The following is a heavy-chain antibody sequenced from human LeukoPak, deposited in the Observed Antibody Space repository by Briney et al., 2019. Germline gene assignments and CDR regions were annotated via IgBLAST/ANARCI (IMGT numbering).Heavy chain of an antibody. CDR3: TRQALWFGELLPFDY. CDR2: IRSKANSYAT. CDR1: GFTFSGSA. D-gene: IGHD3-10*01. J-gene: IGHJ4*02. V-gene: IGHV3-73*01. Sequence: GGSLRLSCAASGFTFSGSAMPWVRQASGKGLEWVGRIRSKANSYATAYAASVKGRFTISRDDSKNTAYLQMNSLKTEDTAVYYCTRQALWFGELLPFDYWGQGTLVTVSS.